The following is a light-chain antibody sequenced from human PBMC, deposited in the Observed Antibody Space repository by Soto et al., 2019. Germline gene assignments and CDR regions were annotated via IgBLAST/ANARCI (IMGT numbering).Light chain of an antibody. CDR1: QDISNY. Sequence: DVQMTQSPSSLSASVGDRVTITCRASQDISNYLVWYQQKPGKVPKLLIYAASTLQSGVPSRFSGSGSGTDFTLTISSLQPEDVATYYCQNYTRDPTFGPGTRLEIK. J-gene: IGKJ5*01. CDR2: AAS. V-gene: IGKV1-27*01. CDR3: QNYTRDPT.